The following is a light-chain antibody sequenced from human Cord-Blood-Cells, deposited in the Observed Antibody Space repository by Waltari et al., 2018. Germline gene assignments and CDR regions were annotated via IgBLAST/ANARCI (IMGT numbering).Light chain of an antibody. Sequence: DIQMTQSPSPLSASVGDRVTVTCRASQSISSWLAWDQQKPGKAPKLLIYKASILESGVPSRFSGSGSGTEFTLTISSLQPDDFATYYCQQYNSYSPTFGQGTKVEIK. CDR2: KAS. J-gene: IGKJ1*01. V-gene: IGKV1-5*03. CDR3: QQYNSYSPT. CDR1: QSISSW.